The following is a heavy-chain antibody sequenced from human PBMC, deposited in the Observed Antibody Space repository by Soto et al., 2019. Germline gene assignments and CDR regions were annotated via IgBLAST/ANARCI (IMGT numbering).Heavy chain of an antibody. CDR3: ASGKSQMTQDRMGFYYYMDV. Sequence: QVQLVQSGAEVKKPGSSVRISCAASGATFNDYTFTWVRRAPGQGLEWMGRALPLLDASNYAEKFQDRVTITADRSTSTVYMELSGLKSEDSAIYYCASGKSQMTQDRMGFYYYMDVWGKGTTVTVSS. CDR2: ALPLLDAS. CDR1: GATFNDYT. D-gene: IGHD2-15*01. J-gene: IGHJ6*03. V-gene: IGHV1-69*08.